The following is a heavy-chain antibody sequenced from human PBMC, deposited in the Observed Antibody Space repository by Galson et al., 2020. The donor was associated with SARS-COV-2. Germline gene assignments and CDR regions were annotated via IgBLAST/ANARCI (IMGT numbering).Heavy chain of an antibody. J-gene: IGHJ3*01. CDR1: GYIFSNNW. CDR3: ATVRKDFWSGFVFGAFDV. CDR2: IHPRDSDT. Sequence: KIGESLKISCKGSGYIFSNNWIGWVRQMPGKGLEWMGIIHPRDSDTRYSPSFEGQVIISADTPLTTTYLQWNSLKASDTAMYYCATVRKDFWSGFVFGAFDVWGQGT. D-gene: IGHD3-3*01. V-gene: IGHV5-51*01.